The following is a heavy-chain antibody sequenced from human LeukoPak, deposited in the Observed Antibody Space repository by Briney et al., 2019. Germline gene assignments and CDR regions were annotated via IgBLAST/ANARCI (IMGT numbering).Heavy chain of an antibody. CDR1: GFTFSGYI. CDR3: ARDQWLDY. J-gene: IGHJ4*02. D-gene: IGHD6-19*01. CDR2: IGSSGNAI. V-gene: IGHV3-48*01. Sequence: GGSLRLSCAASGFTFSGYIMNWVRQAPGKGLEWVSFIGSSGNAIYYADSVKGRFTVSRDNAKNSLYLQMNSLRAEDTAVYYCARDQWLDYWGQGTLVTVSS.